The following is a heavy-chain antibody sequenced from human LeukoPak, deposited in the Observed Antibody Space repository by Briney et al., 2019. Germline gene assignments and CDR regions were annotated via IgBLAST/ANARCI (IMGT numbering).Heavy chain of an antibody. CDR1: GCTFDDYG. CDR3: ARDPTTDTANWFDP. CDR2: INWNGGST. Sequence: PGGSLRLSCAASGCTFDDYGMSWVRQAPGKGLEWVSGINWNGGSTGYADSVKGRFTISRDNAKNSLYLQMNSLRAEDTALYYCARDPTTDTANWFDPWGQGTLVTVSS. D-gene: IGHD5-18*01. J-gene: IGHJ5*02. V-gene: IGHV3-20*04.